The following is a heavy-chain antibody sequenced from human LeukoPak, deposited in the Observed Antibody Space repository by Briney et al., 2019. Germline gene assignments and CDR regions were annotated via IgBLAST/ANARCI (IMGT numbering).Heavy chain of an antibody. V-gene: IGHV3-7*05. CDR2: IKHDGSEK. D-gene: IGHD3-10*01. J-gene: IGHJ4*02. CDR1: GFTLSSYW. CDR3: TRDSQGSGIYSVDY. Sequence: GGSLRLSCAASGFTLSSYWMSWVRQAPGKGLEWVANIKHDGSEKYYVDSVKGRFTISRDNAKNSLFLQMNSLRAEDTAVYWCTRDSQGSGIYSVDYWGQGTLVAVSS.